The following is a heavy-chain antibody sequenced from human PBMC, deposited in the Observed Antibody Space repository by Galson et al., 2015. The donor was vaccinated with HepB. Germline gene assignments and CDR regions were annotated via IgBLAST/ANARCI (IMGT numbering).Heavy chain of an antibody. Sequence: SLRLSCAASGFTFSNAWMSWVRQAPGKGLEWVSAISGSGGSTYYANSVKGRFTISRDNSKNTLYLQMNSLRAEDTAVYYCARDPPLEGMDVWGQGTTVTVSS. D-gene: IGHD3-16*02. CDR3: ARDPPLEGMDV. J-gene: IGHJ6*02. CDR1: GFTFSNAW. CDR2: ISGSGGST. V-gene: IGHV3-23*01.